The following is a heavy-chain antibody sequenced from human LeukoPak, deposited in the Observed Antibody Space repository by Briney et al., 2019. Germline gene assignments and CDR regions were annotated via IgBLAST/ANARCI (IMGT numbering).Heavy chain of an antibody. D-gene: IGHD4-17*01. CDR2: IYYSGST. CDR1: GGSISSYY. V-gene: IGHV4-59*05. Sequence: SVTLSLTCTVSGGSISSYYWSWIRQPPGKGLEWIGSIYYSGSTYYNPSLKSRVTISVDASKNQFSLKLNSVTAADTAVYYCARRETTVTTAGQFDSWGQGTHITVSS. J-gene: IGHJ4*02. CDR3: ARRETTVTTAGQFDS.